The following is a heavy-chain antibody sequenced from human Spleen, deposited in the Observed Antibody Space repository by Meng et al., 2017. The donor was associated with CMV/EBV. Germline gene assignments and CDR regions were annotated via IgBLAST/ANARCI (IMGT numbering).Heavy chain of an antibody. D-gene: IGHD6-19*01. Sequence: ASVKVSCKAPRNFFTRHAITWVRQAPGKRLEWMGWVSAYNDDTNYAQMFQGRVTMTTDTSTSTAYMEMRSLRSDDTAVYYCARDSSAWYYSYYGMDVWGRGTTVTVSS. CDR3: ARDSSAWYYSYYGMDV. CDR2: VSAYNDDT. CDR1: RNFFTRHA. J-gene: IGHJ6*02. V-gene: IGHV1-18*01.